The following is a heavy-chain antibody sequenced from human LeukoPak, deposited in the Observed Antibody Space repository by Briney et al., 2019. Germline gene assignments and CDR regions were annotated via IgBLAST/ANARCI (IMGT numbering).Heavy chain of an antibody. CDR1: GFSFSSYS. V-gene: IGHV3-48*01. D-gene: IGHD2/OR15-2a*01. J-gene: IGHJ4*02. CDR3: ARDYVYAFDY. Sequence: GGSLRLSCAASGFSFSSYSINWVRQAPGKGLEWVSYISGDGNAKHYTDSVKGRFTTSRDNAKNALYLQMNSLRVEDTAVYFCARDYVYAFDYWGQGTQVTVSS. CDR2: ISGDGNAK.